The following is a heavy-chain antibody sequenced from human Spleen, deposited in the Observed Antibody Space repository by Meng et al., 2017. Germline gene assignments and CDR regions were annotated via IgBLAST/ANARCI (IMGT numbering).Heavy chain of an antibody. CDR2: IYHSGST. CDR3: ARSIAAAVTDDY. CDR1: GYSISSGYY. V-gene: IGHV4-38-2*01. Sequence: SETLSLTCAVSGYSISSGYYWGWIRQPPGKGLEWIGSIYHSGSTYYNPSLKSRVTISVDTSKNQFSLKLSSVTAADTAVYYCARSIAAAVTDDYWGQGTLVTVSS. J-gene: IGHJ4*02. D-gene: IGHD6-13*01.